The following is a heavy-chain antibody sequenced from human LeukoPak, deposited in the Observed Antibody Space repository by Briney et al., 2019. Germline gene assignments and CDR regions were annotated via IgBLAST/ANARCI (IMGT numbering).Heavy chain of an antibody. D-gene: IGHD2-2*01. CDR2: IYSGGGT. CDR1: GFTVSNNY. CDR3: ARGDIVVVPAAS. J-gene: IGHJ5*02. Sequence: GGSLRLSCAASGFTVSNNYMSWVRQAPGKGLEWVSVIYSGGGTNYADSVKGRFTISRDNSKNTLYLQMNSLRAEDTAVYYCARGDIVVVPAASWGQGTLVTVSS. V-gene: IGHV3-53*01.